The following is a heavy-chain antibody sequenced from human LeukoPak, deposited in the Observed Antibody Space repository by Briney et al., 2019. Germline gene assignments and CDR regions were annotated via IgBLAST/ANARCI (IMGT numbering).Heavy chain of an antibody. CDR2: IYTSGST. V-gene: IGHV4-61*02. CDR1: GDSISSSSYY. CDR3: VRGWPYYDFWSGYQPQYYYYYYMDV. Sequence: SETLSLTCTGSGDSISSSSYYWSWIRQPAGKGLESIGSIYTSGSTNYSPSLKRRVTISVDTSKNQFSLKLSSVTAADTAVYYCVRGWPYYDFWSGYQPQYYYYYYMDVWGNGTTVTVSS. D-gene: IGHD3-3*01. J-gene: IGHJ6*03.